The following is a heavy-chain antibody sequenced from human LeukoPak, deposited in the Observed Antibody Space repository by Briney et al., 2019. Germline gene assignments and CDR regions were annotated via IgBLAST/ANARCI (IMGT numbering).Heavy chain of an antibody. J-gene: IGHJ4*02. CDR3: ARVITIFGVVIRYFDY. CDR1: GYTFTGYY. V-gene: IGHV1-2*02. D-gene: IGHD3-3*01. CDR2: INPNSGGT. Sequence: ASVKVSCKASGYTFTGYYMHWVRQAPGQGLEWMGWINPNSGGTNYAQKFQGRVTMTRDTSISTAYMELSRLRSDDTAVYYCARVITIFGVVIRYFDYWGQGTLVTASS.